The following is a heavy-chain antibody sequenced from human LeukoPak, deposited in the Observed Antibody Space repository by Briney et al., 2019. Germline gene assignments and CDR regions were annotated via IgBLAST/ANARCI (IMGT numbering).Heavy chain of an antibody. J-gene: IGHJ4*02. CDR1: GGTFSSYA. V-gene: IGHV1-69*06. D-gene: IGHD6-6*01. CDR2: IIPIFGTA. CDR3: ARGTPEYSSSSGGDY. Sequence: SVKASCKASGGTFSSYAISWVRQAPGQGLEWMGGIIPIFGTANYAQKFQGRVTITADKSTSTAYMELSSLRSEDTAVYYCARGTPEYSSSSGGDYWGQGTLVTVSS.